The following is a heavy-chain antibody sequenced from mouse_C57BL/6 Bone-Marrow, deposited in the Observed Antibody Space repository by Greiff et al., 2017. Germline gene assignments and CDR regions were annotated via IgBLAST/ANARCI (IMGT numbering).Heavy chain of an antibody. CDR3: ARHEPDYYGSSYGFAY. V-gene: IGHV5-6*01. CDR1: GFTFSSYG. CDR2: ISSGGSYT. J-gene: IGHJ3*01. D-gene: IGHD1-1*01. Sequence: EVHLVESGGDLVKPGGSLKLSCAASGFTFSSYGMSWVRQTPDKRLEWVATISSGGSYTYYPDSVKGRFTISRDNAKNTLYLQMSSLKSEDTAMYYCARHEPDYYGSSYGFAYWGQGTLVTVSA.